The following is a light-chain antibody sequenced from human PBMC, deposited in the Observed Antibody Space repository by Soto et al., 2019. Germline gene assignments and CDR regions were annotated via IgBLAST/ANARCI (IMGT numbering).Light chain of an antibody. Sequence: QSVLTQPPSASGSPGQSVTISCTGTKNDIGVYDFVSWYQHHPGKAPRLIIYEVVQRPSGVPDRFSGSKSGNTASLTVSGXXAADEADYFCKSYAGSNTYVFGSGTKLTVL. CDR3: KSYAGSNTYV. CDR2: EVV. CDR1: KNDIGVYDF. J-gene: IGLJ1*01. V-gene: IGLV2-8*01.